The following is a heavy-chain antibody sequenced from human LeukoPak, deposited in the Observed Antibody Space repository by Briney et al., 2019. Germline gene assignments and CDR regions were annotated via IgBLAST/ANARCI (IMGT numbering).Heavy chain of an antibody. CDR1: GYTFTGYY. CDR2: INPNSGGT. J-gene: IGHJ4*02. V-gene: IGHV1-2*06. D-gene: IGHD6-19*01. CDR3: ARASSGWDYFDY. Sequence: ASVKVSCKASGYTFTGYYMHWVRQAPGQGLEWMGRINPNSGGTNYAQKFQGRVTMTRDTSISTAYMELSSLRSDDTAGYYCARASSGWDYFDYWGQGTLVSVSS.